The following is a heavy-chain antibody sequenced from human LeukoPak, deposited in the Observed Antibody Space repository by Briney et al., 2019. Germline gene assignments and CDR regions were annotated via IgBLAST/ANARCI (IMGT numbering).Heavy chain of an antibody. V-gene: IGHV1-24*01. CDR3: PTEPYYYGSGSYYNGYYFDY. CDR2: FDPENGET. CDR1: GYTLTELS. D-gene: IGHD3-10*01. Sequence: VASVKVSCKVSGYTLTELSMHWVRQAPGKGLEWMGGFDPENGETIYAQKFQGRVTMTEDTSTDTAYMELSSLRSEDTAVYYCPTEPYYYGSGSYYNGYYFDYWGQGTLVTVSS. J-gene: IGHJ4*02.